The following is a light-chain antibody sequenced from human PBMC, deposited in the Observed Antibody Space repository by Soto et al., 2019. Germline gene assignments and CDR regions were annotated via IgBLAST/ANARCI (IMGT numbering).Light chain of an antibody. J-gene: IGLJ2*01. CDR2: GVS. CDR3: SSYTGSSNVL. Sequence: QSALTQPASVSGSPGQSITISCTGTSSDIGGYNYVSWYQQHPGKAPKLMIYGVSNRPSGVSNRFSGSKSGNTASLTISGLQAEDEADYSCSSYTGSSNVLFGGGTKLTVL. CDR1: SSDIGGYNY. V-gene: IGLV2-14*01.